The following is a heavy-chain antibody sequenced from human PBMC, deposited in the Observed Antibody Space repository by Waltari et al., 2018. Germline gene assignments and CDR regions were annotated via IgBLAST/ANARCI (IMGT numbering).Heavy chain of an antibody. Sequence: VRQVPGKGRVWVSRIHSDGGSTSYADSVKGRFIISRDNAKNTLYLQMNSLRAEDTAVYYCARGASTRGDYWGQGTLVTVSS. V-gene: IGHV3-74*01. J-gene: IGHJ4*02. D-gene: IGHD2-2*01. CDR2: IHSDGGST. CDR3: ARGASTRGDY.